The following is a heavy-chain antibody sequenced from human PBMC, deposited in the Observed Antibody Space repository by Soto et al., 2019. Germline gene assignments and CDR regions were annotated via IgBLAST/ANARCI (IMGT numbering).Heavy chain of an antibody. CDR2: MNPNSGNT. CDR3: TREITDYGMEV. J-gene: IGHJ6*02. V-gene: IGHV1-8*01. Sequence: QVQLVQSGAEVKKPGASVKVSCKASGYTFTSYDINWVRQATGQGLEWMGWMNPNSGNTAYAQKFQGRVTMTRNTSISTAYIELSSLRSEDTAAYYCTREITDYGMEVWGQGTTVTVSS. CDR1: GYTFTSYD.